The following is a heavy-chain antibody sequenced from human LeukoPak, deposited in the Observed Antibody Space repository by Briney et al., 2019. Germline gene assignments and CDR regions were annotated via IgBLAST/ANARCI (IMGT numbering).Heavy chain of an antibody. CDR2: INHSGGT. D-gene: IGHD3-10*01. CDR1: GGSFSGYY. J-gene: IGHJ5*02. V-gene: IGHV4-34*01. Sequence: SETLSLTCAVYGGSFSGYYWSWIRQPPGKGLEWIGEINHSGGTNYNPFLKSRVTISVDTSKNQFSLKLSSVTAADTAVYYCARGYYSFDPWGQGTLVTVSS. CDR3: ARGYYSFDP.